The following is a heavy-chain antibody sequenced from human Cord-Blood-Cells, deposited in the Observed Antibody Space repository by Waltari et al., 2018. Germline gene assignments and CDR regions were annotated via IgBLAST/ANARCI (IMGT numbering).Heavy chain of an antibody. CDR1: GATISSYY. Sequence: QVQLQVSGPGLVKPSETLSLTCTVSGATISSYYWSWIRPPPGKGLEWIGYIYYSGSTNYNPSLKSRVTISVDTSKNQFSLKLSSVTAADTAVYYCARLAAGYSGYDFDYWGQGTLVTVSS. CDR2: IYYSGST. D-gene: IGHD5-12*01. CDR3: ARLAAGYSGYDFDY. J-gene: IGHJ4*02. V-gene: IGHV4-59*01.